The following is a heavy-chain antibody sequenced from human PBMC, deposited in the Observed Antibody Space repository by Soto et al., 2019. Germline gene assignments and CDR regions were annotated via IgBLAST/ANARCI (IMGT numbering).Heavy chain of an antibody. D-gene: IGHD6-6*01. CDR1: GFTSG. CDR2: ITSGGGTT. V-gene: IGHV3-23*01. Sequence: EVQLLESGGGLVQPGGSLRLSCAASGFTSGMSWVRQAPGKGLEWVSAITSGGGTTYYADSVKGRFTISRDNSKNTLHLQLNSLRAEDTAVYYCASQAAGIASRLGVFWGQGILVTVSS. J-gene: IGHJ4*02. CDR3: ASQAAGIASRLGVF.